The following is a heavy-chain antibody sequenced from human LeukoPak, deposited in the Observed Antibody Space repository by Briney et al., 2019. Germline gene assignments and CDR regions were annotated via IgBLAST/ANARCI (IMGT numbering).Heavy chain of an antibody. CDR2: IYHSGST. J-gene: IGHJ6*03. Sequence: PSETLSLTCTVSGYSISRGYYWGWIRQPPGKGLEWFGSIYHSGSTYYNPSLKSRVTISVDTSKNQFSLKLSSVTAADTAVYYCARQRDYDFWSGVYYYYYMDVWGKGTTVTVSS. V-gene: IGHV4-38-2*02. CDR3: ARQRDYDFWSGVYYYYYMDV. D-gene: IGHD3-3*01. CDR1: GYSISRGYY.